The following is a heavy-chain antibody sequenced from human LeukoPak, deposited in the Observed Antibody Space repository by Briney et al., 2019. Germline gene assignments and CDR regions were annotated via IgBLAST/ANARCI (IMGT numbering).Heavy chain of an antibody. D-gene: IGHD5-18*01. Sequence: SQTLSLTCAISGDSVSSNSAAWNWIRQSPSRGLEWLGRTYYRSKWYNDYAVSVKSRMTINPDTSKNQFSLQLNSVTPEDTAVYYCARERIQLWEIHDAFDIWGQGTMVTVSS. CDR1: GDSVSSNSAA. V-gene: IGHV6-1*01. J-gene: IGHJ3*02. CDR2: TYYRSKWYN. CDR3: ARERIQLWEIHDAFDI.